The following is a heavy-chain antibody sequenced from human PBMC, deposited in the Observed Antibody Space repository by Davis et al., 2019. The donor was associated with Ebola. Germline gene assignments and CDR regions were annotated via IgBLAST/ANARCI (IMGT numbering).Heavy chain of an antibody. V-gene: IGHV3-15*01. Sequence: PGGSLRLSCAASGFTFSNDWMSWVRQAPGKGLEWVVRIKSKTDAGTTDYAAPVKRRFTTSRDDSTNTLYLQMNSLKTEETAVYYCTTVGGDGYNWRYYYYYMDVWGKGTTVTVSS. CDR1: GFTFSNDW. J-gene: IGHJ6*03. D-gene: IGHD5-24*01. CDR2: IKSKTDAGTT. CDR3: TTVGGDGYNWRYYYYYMDV.